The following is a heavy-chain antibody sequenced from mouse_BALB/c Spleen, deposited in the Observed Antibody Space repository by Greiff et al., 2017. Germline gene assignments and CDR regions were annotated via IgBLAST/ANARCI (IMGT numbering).Heavy chain of an antibody. CDR3: AREDLTGNFDY. CDR1: GFTFSSYA. CDR2: ISSGGSYT. J-gene: IGHJ2*01. V-gene: IGHV5-9-4*01. D-gene: IGHD4-1*01. Sequence: DVMLVESGGGLVKPGGSLKLSCAASGFTFSSYAMSWVRQSPEKRLEWVAEISSGGSYTYYPDTVTGRFTISGDNAKNTLYLEMSSLRSEDTAMYYCAREDLTGNFDYWGQGTTLTVSS.